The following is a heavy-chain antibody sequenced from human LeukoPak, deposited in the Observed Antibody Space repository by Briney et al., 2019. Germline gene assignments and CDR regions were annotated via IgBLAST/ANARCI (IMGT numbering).Heavy chain of an antibody. V-gene: IGHV1-69*01. D-gene: IGHD1-26*01. Sequence: SVKVSCKASGGTFSSYAISWVRQAPGQGLEWMGGIIPIFGTANYAQKFQGRVTITAGESTSTAYMELSSLRSEDTAVYYCARAIPSGSYFGPVGYWGQGTLVTVSS. CDR3: ARAIPSGSYFGPVGY. CDR1: GGTFSSYA. J-gene: IGHJ4*02. CDR2: IIPIFGTA.